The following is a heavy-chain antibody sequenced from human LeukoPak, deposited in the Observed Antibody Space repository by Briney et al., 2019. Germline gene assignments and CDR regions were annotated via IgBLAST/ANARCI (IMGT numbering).Heavy chain of an antibody. CDR3: ARDVRYGDTRIYHFDY. CDR1: GGSISTSNYY. Sequence: KSSETLSLTCTVSGGSISTSNYYWGWIRQPPGKGLEWIGNIFYSGSTYYSPSLKSRVTMSVDTSKNQFSLKLSSVTAADTAVYYCARDVRYGDTRIYHFDYWGQGTLVTVSS. V-gene: IGHV4-39*07. CDR2: IFYSGST. D-gene: IGHD5-18*01. J-gene: IGHJ4*02.